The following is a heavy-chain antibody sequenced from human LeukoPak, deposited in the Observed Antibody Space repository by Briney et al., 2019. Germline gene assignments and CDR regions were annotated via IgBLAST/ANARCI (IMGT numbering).Heavy chain of an antibody. J-gene: IGHJ4*02. Sequence: GASVNVSCKASGYTFTSYAMHWVRQAPGQRLEWMGWINAGNGNTKYSQKFQGRVTITRDTSASTAYMELSSLRSEDTAVYYCARVGGSYYYFDYWGQGTLVTVSS. CDR1: GYTFTSYA. V-gene: IGHV1-3*01. CDR2: INAGNGNT. D-gene: IGHD1-26*01. CDR3: ARVGGSYYYFDY.